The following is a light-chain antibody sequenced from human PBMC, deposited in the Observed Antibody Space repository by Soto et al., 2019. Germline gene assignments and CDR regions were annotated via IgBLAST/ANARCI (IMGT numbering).Light chain of an antibody. J-gene: IGKJ1*01. V-gene: IGKV3-15*01. CDR2: GAS. Sequence: EIVMTQSPATLSVSPGERATLSCRASQSVSSNLAWYQQKPGQAPRLLIYGASTRATGIPARFGGSGSGTEFTLTISSLQSEDFAVYYCQQYNNWPLTFGQGTKVEIK. CDR3: QQYNNWPLT. CDR1: QSVSSN.